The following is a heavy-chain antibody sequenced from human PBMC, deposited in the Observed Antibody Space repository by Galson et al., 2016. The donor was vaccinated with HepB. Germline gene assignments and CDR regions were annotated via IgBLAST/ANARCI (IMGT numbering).Heavy chain of an antibody. CDR2: IYHSGNT. CDR3: ARSYSTSLYIYLDY. V-gene: IGHV4-4*02. D-gene: IGHD6-13*01. Sequence: SETLSLTCAVSGDSISRTNWWSWVRQPPGKGLEWIGEIYHSGNTNYNPSLKSRVTISLDKSKNQFPLKLSSVTAADTAVYYCARSYSTSLYIYLDYWGQGTLVTVSS. CDR1: GDSISRTNW. J-gene: IGHJ4*02.